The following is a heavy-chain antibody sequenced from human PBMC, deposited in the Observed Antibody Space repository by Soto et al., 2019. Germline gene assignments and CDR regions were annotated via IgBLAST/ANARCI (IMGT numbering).Heavy chain of an antibody. CDR1: GGSISSSSYY. CDR2: IYYSGST. D-gene: IGHD2-15*01. J-gene: IGHJ4*02. Sequence: QLQLQESGPGLVKPSETLSLTCTVSGGSISSSSYYWGWIRQPPGKGLEWIGSIYYSGSTYYNPSLKSRATIPVDTSKNQFSLTLSSVTAADTAVYYCARHTPAISISDHWGQGTLVTVSS. V-gene: IGHV4-39*01. CDR3: ARHTPAISISDH.